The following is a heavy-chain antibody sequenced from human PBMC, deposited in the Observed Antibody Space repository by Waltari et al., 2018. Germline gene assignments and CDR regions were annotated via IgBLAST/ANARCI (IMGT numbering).Heavy chain of an antibody. CDR1: GYTFTSYY. Sequence: QVQLVQSGAEVKKPGASVKVSCKASGYTFTSYYMHWVRQAPGRGLEWMGIINPSGGSTSEGRKVQGGGTMTRDRATSKVDMGLSSLGSEDTAVYYCARERVNVGGWGYQWDYWGQGTLVTVSS. J-gene: IGHJ4*02. V-gene: IGHV1-46*01. CDR2: INPSGGST. CDR3: ARERVNVGGWGYQWDY. D-gene: IGHD6-19*01.